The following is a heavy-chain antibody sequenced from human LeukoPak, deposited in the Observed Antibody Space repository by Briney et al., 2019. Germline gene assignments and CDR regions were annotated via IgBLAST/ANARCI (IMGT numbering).Heavy chain of an antibody. CDR1: GFTFSSNW. V-gene: IGHV3-74*01. CDR3: ARGGSGWYRGYYYGMDV. CDR2: TNSDGSST. Sequence: AVTLRFYCAGSGFTFSSNWMHWVRQAPGQGLVWVSRTNSDGSSTSYADSVKGRFTISRDNTKNTLYLQMSSLRAEDTAVYYCARGGSGWYRGYYYGMDVWGQGTTVTVSS. D-gene: IGHD6-19*01. J-gene: IGHJ6*02.